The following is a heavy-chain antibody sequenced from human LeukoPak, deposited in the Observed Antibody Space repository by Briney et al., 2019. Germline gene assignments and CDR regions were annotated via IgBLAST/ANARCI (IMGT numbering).Heavy chain of an antibody. CDR3: ARKKQLGWFDP. V-gene: IGHV1-2*02. Sequence: GASVKVSCKASGYTFTGYYMHWVRQAPGQGLEWMGWINPNSGGTNYAQKFQGRVTITRNTSISTAYMELSSLRSEDTAVYYCARKKQLGWFDPWGQGTLVTVSS. J-gene: IGHJ5*02. CDR1: GYTFTGYY. D-gene: IGHD6-6*01. CDR2: INPNSGGT.